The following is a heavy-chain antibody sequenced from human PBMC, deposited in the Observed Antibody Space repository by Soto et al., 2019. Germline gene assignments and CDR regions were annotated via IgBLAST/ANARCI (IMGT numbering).Heavy chain of an antibody. D-gene: IGHD3-22*01. V-gene: IGHV4-59*01. CDR1: GGSISSYY. CDR3: ARDRYHFDRNGYYEPNHRLDV. J-gene: IGHJ6*02. CDR2: IYYSGNT. Sequence: SETLSLTCTVSGGSISSYYWSWIRQPPGKGLEWIGYIYYSGNTNYYPSLKSRVTISVDTSRNQLSLKLRSVTAADAAVYYCARDRYHFDRNGYYEPNHRLDVWGQGTTVTVSS.